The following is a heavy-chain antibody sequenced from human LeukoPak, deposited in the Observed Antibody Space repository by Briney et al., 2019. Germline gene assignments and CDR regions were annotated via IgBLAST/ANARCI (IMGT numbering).Heavy chain of an antibody. CDR3: ARQHFDY. J-gene: IGHJ4*02. CDR1: GYSISSNYY. V-gene: IGHV4-38-2*01. Sequence: PSETLSPTCAVSGYSISSNYYWGWIRRPPGKGLEWIGCFRHSGNTYYNPSLKSRVTISVDTSKNQFSLKLSSVTAADTAVYYCARQHFDYWGQGALVTVSS. CDR2: FRHSGNT.